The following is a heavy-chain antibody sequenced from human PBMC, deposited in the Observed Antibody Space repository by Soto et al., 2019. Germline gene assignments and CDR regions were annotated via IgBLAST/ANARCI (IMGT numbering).Heavy chain of an antibody. V-gene: IGHV4-34*01. D-gene: IGHD3-22*01. CDR1: GGSFSGYY. Sequence: SETLSLTCAVYGGSFSGYYWSWIRQPPGKGLEWIGEINHSGSTNYNPSLKSRVTISVDTSKNQFSLKLSSVTAADTAVYYCARDDSSGKALDYWGQGTLVTVSS. J-gene: IGHJ4*02. CDR3: ARDDSSGKALDY. CDR2: INHSGST.